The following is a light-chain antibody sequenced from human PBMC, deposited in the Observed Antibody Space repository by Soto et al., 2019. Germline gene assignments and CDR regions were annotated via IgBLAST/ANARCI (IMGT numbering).Light chain of an antibody. Sequence: EIVLTQSPGTLSLSPGERATLSCRASRSLSSSYVVWYQQKPGQAPRPLIYAASRRATGIPDRFSGSGSATEYTLTLSRLEPEDFAVYYCQQQGTFGQGTKLEIK. V-gene: IGKV3-20*01. CDR2: AAS. CDR3: QQQGT. J-gene: IGKJ2*01. CDR1: RSLSSSY.